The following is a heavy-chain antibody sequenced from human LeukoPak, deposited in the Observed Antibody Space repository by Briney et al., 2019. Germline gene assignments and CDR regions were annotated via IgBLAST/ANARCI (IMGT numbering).Heavy chain of an antibody. CDR2: INHSGST. Sequence: SETLSLTCAVYGGSFSGYYWSWIRQPPGKGLEWIGEINHSGSTNYNPSLKSRVTISVDTSKNQFSLKLSSVTAADTAVYYCARDRGSPYYYYGMDVWGQGTTVTVSS. V-gene: IGHV4-34*01. D-gene: IGHD3-10*01. CDR3: ARDRGSPYYYYGMDV. CDR1: GGSFSGYY. J-gene: IGHJ6*02.